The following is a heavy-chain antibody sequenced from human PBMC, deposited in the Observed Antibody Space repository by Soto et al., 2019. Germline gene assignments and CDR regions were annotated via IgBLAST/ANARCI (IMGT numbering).Heavy chain of an antibody. CDR2: ISVYNGNT. J-gene: IGHJ4*02. D-gene: IGHD3-3*01. Sequence: QVQLVQSGAEVKKPGASVKVSCKASGYTFTSYGISWVRQAHGQGLEWMGWISVYNGNTNYAQILQGRVTMTTDTSTSTAYMELRSLRSDDTAVYYCARVYDFWSGYSNPFDYWGQGTLVTVSS. CDR3: ARVYDFWSGYSNPFDY. V-gene: IGHV1-18*01. CDR1: GYTFTSYG.